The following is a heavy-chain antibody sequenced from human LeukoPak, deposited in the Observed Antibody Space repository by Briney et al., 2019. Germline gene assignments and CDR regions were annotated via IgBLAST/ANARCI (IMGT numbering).Heavy chain of an antibody. Sequence: SGTLSLTCAVSGGSISSSNWWRWVRQPPGKGLEWIGEIYHSGSTNYNPSLKSRVTISVDKSKNQFSLKLSSVTAADTAVYYCARSDIVVVPAAGGYYYYGMDVWGQGTTVTVSS. CDR3: ARSDIVVVPAAGGYYYYGMDV. CDR1: GGSISSSNW. D-gene: IGHD2-2*01. J-gene: IGHJ6*02. V-gene: IGHV4-4*02. CDR2: IYHSGST.